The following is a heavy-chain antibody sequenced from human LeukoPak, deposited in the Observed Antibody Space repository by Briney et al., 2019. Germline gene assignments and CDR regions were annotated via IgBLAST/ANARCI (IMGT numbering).Heavy chain of an antibody. Sequence: ASVKVSCKASGYTFTSYGISWVRQAPGQGLEWMGWISAYNGKTNYAQKLQGRVTMTTDTSTSTAYMELRSLRSDDTAVYYCARVASSPLSRAIGYCSGGSCYRWFDPWGQGTLVTVSS. CDR3: ARVASSPLSRAIGYCSGGSCYRWFDP. V-gene: IGHV1-18*01. CDR2: ISAYNGKT. D-gene: IGHD2-15*01. CDR1: GYTFTSYG. J-gene: IGHJ5*02.